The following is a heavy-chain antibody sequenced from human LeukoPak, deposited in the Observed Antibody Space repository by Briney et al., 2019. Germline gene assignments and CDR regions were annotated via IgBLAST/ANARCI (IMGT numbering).Heavy chain of an antibody. CDR1: GGSISSYY. D-gene: IGHD4-11*01. Sequence: SETLSLTCTVSGGSISSYYWSWIRQPPGKGLEWIGYIYYSGSTNYNPSLKSRVTISVDTSKNQFSLKLSSVTAADTAVYYCARDLQTVYHYYMDVWGKGTTVTVSS. CDR3: ARDLQTVYHYYMDV. V-gene: IGHV4-59*01. CDR2: IYYSGST. J-gene: IGHJ6*03.